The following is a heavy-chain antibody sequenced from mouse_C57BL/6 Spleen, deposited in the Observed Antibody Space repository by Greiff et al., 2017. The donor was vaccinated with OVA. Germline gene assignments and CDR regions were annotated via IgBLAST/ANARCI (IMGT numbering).Heavy chain of an antibody. Sequence: EVKLMESGGGLVKPGGSLKLSCAASGFTFSDYGMHWVRQAPEKGLEWVAYISSGSSTIYSADTVKGRFTISRDNASNTLFLQMTSRRAEDTAMYYCASGSSPAYWGQGTLVTVSA. CDR3: ASGSSPAY. J-gene: IGHJ3*01. V-gene: IGHV5-17*01. CDR1: GFTFSDYG. CDR2: ISSGSSTI. D-gene: IGHD1-1*01.